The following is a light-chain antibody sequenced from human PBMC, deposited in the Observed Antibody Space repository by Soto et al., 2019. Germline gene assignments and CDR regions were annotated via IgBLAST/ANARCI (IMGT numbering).Light chain of an antibody. V-gene: IGKV1-12*01. Sequence: DIQMTQSPSPVSASVGDRVTITCRASQDIHTWLAWYPQKPGKAPKVLLYGASSLQSGVPSRLSGSGSGTDFTLTIGSLPPEDFEAYYCQPDNNFPYTFGPGTKVDIK. CDR1: QDIHTW. J-gene: IGKJ3*01. CDR3: QPDNNFPYT. CDR2: GAS.